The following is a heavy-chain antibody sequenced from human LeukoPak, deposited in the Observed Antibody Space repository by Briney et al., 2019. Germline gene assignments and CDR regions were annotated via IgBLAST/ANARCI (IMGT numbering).Heavy chain of an antibody. J-gene: IGHJ4*02. V-gene: IGHV3-53*01. CDR3: ARDPADIVVVPAAHGFDY. Sequence: GGSLRLSCAASGFTVSSNYMSWVRQAPGKGLEWVSVIYSGGSTYYADSVKGRFTISRDNAKNSLYLQMNSLRAEDTAVYYCARDPADIVVVPAAHGFDYWGQGTLVTVSS. CDR1: GFTVSSNY. CDR2: IYSGGST. D-gene: IGHD2-2*01.